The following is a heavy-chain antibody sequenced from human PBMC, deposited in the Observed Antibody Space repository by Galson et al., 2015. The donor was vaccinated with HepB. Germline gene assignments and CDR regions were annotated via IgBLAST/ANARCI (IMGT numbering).Heavy chain of an antibody. CDR3: ARQLTPVSEISYFDY. V-gene: IGHV5-10-1*01. D-gene: IGHD1-1*01. J-gene: IGHJ4*02. Sequence: QSGAEVKKPGESLRISCKGSGYSFTNHWISWVRQMPGKGLEWMGKIDPSDSYTYYTPSFQGHVIMSADKSISSAYLQWGSLKASDTAMYYCARQLTPVSEISYFDYWGQGTLVTVSS. CDR1: GYSFTNHW. CDR2: IDPSDSYT.